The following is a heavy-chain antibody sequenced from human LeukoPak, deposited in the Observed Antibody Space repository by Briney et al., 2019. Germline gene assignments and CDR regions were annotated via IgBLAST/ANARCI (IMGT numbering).Heavy chain of an antibody. CDR2: INPNSGGT. V-gene: IGHV1-2*06. Sequence: ASVKISCKASGYTFTGYYMHWVRQAPGQGLEWMGRINPNSGGTNYAQKFQGRVTMTRDTSISTAYMELSRLRSDDTAVYYCARDSRIAARDLDYWGQGTLVTVSS. J-gene: IGHJ4*02. CDR3: ARDSRIAARDLDY. CDR1: GYTFTGYY. D-gene: IGHD6-6*01.